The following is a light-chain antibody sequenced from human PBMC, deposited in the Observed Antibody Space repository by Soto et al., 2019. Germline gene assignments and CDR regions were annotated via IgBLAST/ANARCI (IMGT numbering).Light chain of an antibody. CDR1: QSVRSD. J-gene: IGKJ2*01. V-gene: IGKV1-17*01. CDR2: AAS. Sequence: DIQMTQSPSSLYASVGHTVTITCRASQSVRSDLGGYQHKLGKAPKRLIYAASRLQGGVPSRFSGSGSGTEFTLTIGSLQPEDSATYYCFQHDSFPYTFGQGNRLEI. CDR3: FQHDSFPYT.